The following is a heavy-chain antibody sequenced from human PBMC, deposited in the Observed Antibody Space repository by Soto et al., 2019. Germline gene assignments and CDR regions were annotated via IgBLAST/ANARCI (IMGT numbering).Heavy chain of an antibody. D-gene: IGHD4-17*01. J-gene: IGHJ6*03. CDR1: GFTFGAFA. CDR3: ARVDGDYKGNYFYYMDV. Sequence: GGSLRLSCAASGFTFGAFAMRWVRQAPGKGLEWLSTISFVEATTHYADSVKGRFIVSRDNSKNTLYLQMNSLRAEDTAVYYCARVDGDYKGNYFYYMDVWGRGTTVTVSS. CDR2: ISFVEATT. V-gene: IGHV3-23*01.